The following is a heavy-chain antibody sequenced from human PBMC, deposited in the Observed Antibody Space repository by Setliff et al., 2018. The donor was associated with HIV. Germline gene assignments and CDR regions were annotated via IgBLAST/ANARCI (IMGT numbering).Heavy chain of an antibody. CDR1: GYTFTSYA. CDR3: ARGSTAVNYYYYYMDV. V-gene: IGHV1-3*01. J-gene: IGHJ6*03. Sequence: ASVKVSCKASGYTFTSYAMHWVRQAPGQRLEWMGWINAGNGNTKYSQKFQGRVTMTRDTSISTAYMELSSLRSDDTAVYYCARGSTAVNYYYYYMDVWGKGTTVTVSS. D-gene: IGHD2-2*01. CDR2: INAGNGNT.